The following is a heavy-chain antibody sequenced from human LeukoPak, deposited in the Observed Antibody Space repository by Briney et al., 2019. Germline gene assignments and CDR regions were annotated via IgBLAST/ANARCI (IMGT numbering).Heavy chain of an antibody. V-gene: IGHV4-30-4*01. CDR1: GGAISSGDYY. Sequence: SETLSLTCTVSGGAISSGDYYWSWIRPPPGKGLEWIGYIYYSGSTYYNPSLKSRVTISVDTSKNQFSLKLSSVTAADTAVYYCAGLGSGSFDYWGQGTLVTVSS. CDR2: IYYSGST. D-gene: IGHD2-15*01. CDR3: AGLGSGSFDY. J-gene: IGHJ4*02.